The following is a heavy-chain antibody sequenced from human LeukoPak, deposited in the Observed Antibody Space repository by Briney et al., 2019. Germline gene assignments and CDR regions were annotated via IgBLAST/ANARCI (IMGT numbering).Heavy chain of an antibody. Sequence: SEALSLTCTVSGGSISSGGYYWSWIRQHPGKGLEWIGYIYYSGSTYYNPSLKSRVTISVDTSKNQFSLKLSSVTAADTAVYYCARGCLAARQYYFDYWGQGTLVTVSS. V-gene: IGHV4-31*03. CDR2: IYYSGST. D-gene: IGHD6-6*01. CDR3: ARGCLAARQYYFDY. J-gene: IGHJ4*02. CDR1: GGSISSGGYY.